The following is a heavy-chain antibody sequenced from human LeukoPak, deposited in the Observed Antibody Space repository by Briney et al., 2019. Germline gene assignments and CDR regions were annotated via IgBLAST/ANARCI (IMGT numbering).Heavy chain of an antibody. CDR3: ARDEPTPAAGTGDFDY. Sequence: ASVKVSCKASGYTFTSYGISWVRQAPGQGLEWMGWISAYNGNTNYAQKLQGRVTMTTDTSMSTAYMELRSLRSDDTAVYYCARDEPTPAAGTGDFDYWGQGTLVTVSS. J-gene: IGHJ4*02. CDR2: ISAYNGNT. V-gene: IGHV1-18*01. CDR1: GYTFTSYG. D-gene: IGHD6-13*01.